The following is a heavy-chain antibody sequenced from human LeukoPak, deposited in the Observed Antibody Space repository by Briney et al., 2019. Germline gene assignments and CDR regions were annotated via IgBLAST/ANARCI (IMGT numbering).Heavy chain of an antibody. CDR1: GFTFSSYA. CDR2: ISYDGSNK. V-gene: IGHV3-30-3*01. CDR3: AKDHIADQLY. J-gene: IGHJ4*02. Sequence: GGSLRLSCAASGFTFSSYAMHWVRQAPGKGLEWVAVISYDGSNKYYADSVKGRFTISRDNSKNTLYLQMNSLRAEDAAVYYCAKDHIADQLYWGQGTLVTVSS. D-gene: IGHD6-13*01.